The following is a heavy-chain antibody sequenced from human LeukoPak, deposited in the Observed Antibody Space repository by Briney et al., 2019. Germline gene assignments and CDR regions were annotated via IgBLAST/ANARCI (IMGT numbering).Heavy chain of an antibody. J-gene: IGHJ4*02. Sequence: ASVKVSCKASGGTFSSYAISWVRQAPGQGLEWMGRIIPIFGIANYAQKFQGRVTITADKSTSTAYMELSSLRSEDTAVYYCARDSGSYLHSLRYWGQGTLVTVSS. CDR2: IIPIFGIA. CDR1: GGTFSSYA. CDR3: ARDSGSYLHSLRY. D-gene: IGHD1-26*01. V-gene: IGHV1-69*04.